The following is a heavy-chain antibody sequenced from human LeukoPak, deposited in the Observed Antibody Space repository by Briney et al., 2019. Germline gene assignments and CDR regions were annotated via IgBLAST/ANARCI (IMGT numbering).Heavy chain of an antibody. CDR3: ARLYGGDWFDP. CDR1: GGSISSYY. CDR2: IYYSGST. J-gene: IGHJ5*02. Sequence: PSETLSLTCTVSGGSISSYYWSWIRQPPGKGLEWIGYIYYSGSTNYNPSLKSRVTISVDTSKNQFSLKLSSVTAADTAVYYCARLYGGDWFDPWGQGTLVTVSS. V-gene: IGHV4-59*01. D-gene: IGHD3-16*01.